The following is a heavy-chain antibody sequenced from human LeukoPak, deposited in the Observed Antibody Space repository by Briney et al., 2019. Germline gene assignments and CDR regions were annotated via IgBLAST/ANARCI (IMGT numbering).Heavy chain of an antibody. V-gene: IGHV3-23*01. D-gene: IGHD3-16*01. CDR1: GFTFRSYA. CDR2: ISDSGGGT. CDR3: AKDRGGGPTNFDY. Sequence: GGSLRLSCAASGFTFRSYAMSWVRQAPGKGLEWVSGISDSGGGTYYADSVQGRSTISRDNSKNTLYLQMTSLRAEDTAIYYCAKDRGGGPTNFDYWGQGTRVTVSA. J-gene: IGHJ4*02.